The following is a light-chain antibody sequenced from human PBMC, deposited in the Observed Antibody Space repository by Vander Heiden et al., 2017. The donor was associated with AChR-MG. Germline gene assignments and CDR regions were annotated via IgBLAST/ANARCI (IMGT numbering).Light chain of an antibody. CDR2: EVN. CDR3: CSYAGSSTLV. Sequence: SALTQPASVSGSPGQSITISCTGTSSDVGSYIFVSWYQQHPGKASKLLIYEVNKRPSGVSNRFSGSKAGNTASRTISGLQAEDEADYYCCSYAGSSTLVFGGGTKLTVL. CDR1: SSDVGSYIF. J-gene: IGLJ2*01. V-gene: IGLV2-23*02.